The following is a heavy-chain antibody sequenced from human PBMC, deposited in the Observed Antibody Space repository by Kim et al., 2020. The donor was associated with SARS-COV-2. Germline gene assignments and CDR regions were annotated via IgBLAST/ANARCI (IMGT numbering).Heavy chain of an antibody. D-gene: IGHD6-13*01. CDR3: ARMVAAAAEDY. CDR1: GFTFSSYS. V-gene: IGHV3-21*01. J-gene: IGHJ4*02. Sequence: GGSLRLSCAASGFTFSSYSMNWVRQAPGKGLEWVSSISSSSSYIYYADSENGRFTTSTDNAKNSLYLQMNSRRAEVTAVYYCARMVAAAAEDYWGQGTLATVSS. CDR2: ISSSSSYI.